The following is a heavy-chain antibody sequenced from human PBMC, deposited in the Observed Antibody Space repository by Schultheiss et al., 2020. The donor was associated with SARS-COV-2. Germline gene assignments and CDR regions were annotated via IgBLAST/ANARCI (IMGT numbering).Heavy chain of an antibody. J-gene: IGHJ3*02. CDR1: GFTFDDYG. V-gene: IGHV3-20*04. D-gene: IGHD6-19*01. CDR2: INWNGGST. Sequence: GGSLRLSCAASGFTFDDYGMSWVRQAPGKGLEWVSGINWNGGSTGYADSVKGRFTISRDNAKNSLYLQMNSLRAEDTAVYYCARSHPSSGWAHDAFDIWGHGTMVTVSS. CDR3: ARSHPSSGWAHDAFDI.